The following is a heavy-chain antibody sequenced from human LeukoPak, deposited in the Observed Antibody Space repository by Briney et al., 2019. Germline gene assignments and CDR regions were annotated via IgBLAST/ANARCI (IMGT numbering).Heavy chain of an antibody. CDR1: GGSVSSGSYY. V-gene: IGHV4-61*01. Sequence: SETLSLTCTVSGGSVSSGSYYWSWIRQPPGRGLEWIGYIFYSGSITYNPSLKNRVTMSVDTSKNKFSLKLSSVTAADTAVYYCARVPISTTARGYFDYWRQGALVTVSS. CDR3: ARVPISTTARGYFDY. D-gene: IGHD4-17*01. J-gene: IGHJ4*02. CDR2: IFYSGSI.